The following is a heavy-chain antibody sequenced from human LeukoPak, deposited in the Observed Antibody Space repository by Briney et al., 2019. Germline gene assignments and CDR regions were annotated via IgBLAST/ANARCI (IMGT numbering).Heavy chain of an antibody. CDR3: ARAIAVFYY. J-gene: IGHJ4*02. CDR2: INPNSGGT. V-gene: IGHV1-2*02. CDR1: GYTFPGYH. D-gene: IGHD6-19*01. Sequence: ASVTVSCKDSGYTFPGYHMHWVRQAPGQGLAWMGWINPNSGGTNYAQKFQGRVTMTKDTSISTGYLELSRLRCDDTAVYFCARAIAVFYYWGQGTLVTVSS.